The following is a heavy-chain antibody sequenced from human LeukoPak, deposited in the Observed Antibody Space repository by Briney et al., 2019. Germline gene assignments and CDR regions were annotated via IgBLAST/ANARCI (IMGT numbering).Heavy chain of an antibody. J-gene: IGHJ4*02. CDR2: IYYSGST. CDR1: GGSISSYY. D-gene: IGHD4-17*01. Sequence: SETLSLTCTVSGGSISSYYWSWIRQPPGKGLEWIGYIYYSGSTNYNPSLKSRVTISVDTSKNQFSLKLSSVTAADTAVYYCARVARRGGSTVTTLFDYWGQGTLVTVSS. CDR3: ARVARRGGSTVTTLFDY. V-gene: IGHV4-59*01.